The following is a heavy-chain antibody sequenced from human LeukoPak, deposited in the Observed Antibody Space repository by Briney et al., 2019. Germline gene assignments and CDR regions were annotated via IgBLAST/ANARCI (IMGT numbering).Heavy chain of an antibody. CDR3: AKAQHSTIWGYFDY. Sequence: GRSLRLSCAASGFTFSSYAMHWVRQAPGKGLEWVAVISYDGSNKYYADSVKGRFTISRDNSKNTLYLQMNSLRAEDTAVFYCAKAQHSTIWGYFDYWGQGTLVTVSS. CDR2: ISYDGSNK. V-gene: IGHV3-30*04. J-gene: IGHJ4*02. CDR1: GFTFSSYA. D-gene: IGHD6-13*01.